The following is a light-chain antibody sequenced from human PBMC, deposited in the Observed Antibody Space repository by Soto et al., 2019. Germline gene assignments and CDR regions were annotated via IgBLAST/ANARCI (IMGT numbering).Light chain of an antibody. CDR1: SSNIGAGYD. CDR2: GNS. Sequence: QSVLTQPPSVSGAPGQRVTISCTGSSSNIGAGYDVHWYQQLPGTAPKLLIYGNSNRPSGVSDRFSGSKSGTSASLAITGLQAEDDADYYCQSYDSSLSGHYVFGTGTKVTVL. V-gene: IGLV1-40*01. J-gene: IGLJ1*01. CDR3: QSYDSSLSGHYV.